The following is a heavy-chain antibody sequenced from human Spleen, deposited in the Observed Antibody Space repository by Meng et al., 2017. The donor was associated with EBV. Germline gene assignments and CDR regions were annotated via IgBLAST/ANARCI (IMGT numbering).Heavy chain of an antibody. CDR2: VNHNGNT. V-gene: IGHV4-34*01. CDR1: GGSFSGWD. D-gene: IGHD3-22*01. J-gene: IGHJ4*02. Sequence: QLTHWGAGVLKPSETLSLPCAVYGGSFSGWDWTWIRQPPGKGLEWIGEVNHNGNTNYNPSLKSRVTISVDTSENQFSLKLSSVTAADTAVYYCARGSYYYDGDALGAYWGQGTLVTVSS. CDR3: ARGSYYYDGDALGAY.